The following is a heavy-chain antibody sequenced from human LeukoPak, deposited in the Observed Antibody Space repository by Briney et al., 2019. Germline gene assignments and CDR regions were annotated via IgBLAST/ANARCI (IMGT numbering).Heavy chain of an antibody. CDR1: GYGFTTYW. J-gene: IGHJ4*02. CDR3: ARVAKTGFSSSSDYFDY. CDR2: IFPGDSDT. Sequence: GGALQISFKGSGYGFTTYWIGWVRPMPGKGLEWMGIIFPGDSDTRYNPSFQGQVTISADKSISTAYLQWTSLRASDTAMYFCARVAKTGFSSSSDYFDYWGQGTLVTVS. D-gene: IGHD6-6*01. V-gene: IGHV5-51*01.